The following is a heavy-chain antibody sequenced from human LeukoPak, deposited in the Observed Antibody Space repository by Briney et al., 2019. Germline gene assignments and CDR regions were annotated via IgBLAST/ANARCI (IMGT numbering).Heavy chain of an antibody. Sequence: SETLSLTCTVSGGSISSSSYYWGWIRQPPGKGLEWIGSIYYSGSTYYNPSLKSRVTISVDTSKNQFSLKLSSVTAADTAVYYCESIRGYYFDYWGQGTLVTVSS. CDR3: ESIRGYYFDY. D-gene: IGHD4-23*01. V-gene: IGHV4-39*07. CDR1: GGSISSSSYY. CDR2: IYYSGST. J-gene: IGHJ4*02.